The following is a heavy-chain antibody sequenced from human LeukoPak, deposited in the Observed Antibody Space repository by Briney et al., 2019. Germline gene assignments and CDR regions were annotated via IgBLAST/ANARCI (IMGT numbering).Heavy chain of an antibody. Sequence: PGGSLRLSCAASGFTFSSYAMSWVRQAPGKGLEWVSAISGSGGSTYYADSVKGRFTISRDNSKNTLYLQMNSLRAEDTAVYYCARITRALRYFDWFASYYFDYWGQGTLVTVSS. CDR3: ARITRALRYFDWFASYYFDY. CDR1: GFTFSSYA. V-gene: IGHV3-23*01. J-gene: IGHJ4*02. D-gene: IGHD3-9*01. CDR2: ISGSGGST.